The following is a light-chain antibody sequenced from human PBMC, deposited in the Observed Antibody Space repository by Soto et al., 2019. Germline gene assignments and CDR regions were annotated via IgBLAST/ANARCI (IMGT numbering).Light chain of an antibody. V-gene: IGKV3-20*01. CDR2: GAS. J-gene: IGKJ2*01. CDR3: LQFDNSPLYT. Sequence: EIVLTQSPGTLSLSPGERATLSCRASHSVSSSSLTWYHQKPGQAPRLLIYGASTRATGIPDRFSGSGSGTDFSLTISRLEPEDFAVYYCLQFDNSPLYTFGQGTKVEI. CDR1: HSVSSSS.